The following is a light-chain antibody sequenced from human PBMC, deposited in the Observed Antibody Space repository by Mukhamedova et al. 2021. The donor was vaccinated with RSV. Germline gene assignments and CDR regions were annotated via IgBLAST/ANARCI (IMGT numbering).Light chain of an antibody. Sequence: VGGHNYVSWYQQHPGKAPKLMISDVSNRPSGVSNRFSGSKSGNTASLTISGLQAEDEADYYCSSYTSSSNLLFGGGTKVTGL. CDR3: SSYTSSSNLL. V-gene: IGLV2-14*04. CDR2: DVS. CDR1: VGGHNY. J-gene: IGLJ3*02.